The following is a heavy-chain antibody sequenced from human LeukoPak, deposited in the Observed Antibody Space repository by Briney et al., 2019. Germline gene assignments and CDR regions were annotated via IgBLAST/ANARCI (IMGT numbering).Heavy chain of an antibody. CDR3: ARGLCPYGTSCYTGWFDP. V-gene: IGHV1-8*01. D-gene: IGHD2-2*02. Sequence: ASVKVSCKASGYTFTSYDINWVRQATGQGLGWMGWMNPNSGNTGYAQKFQGRVTMTRNTSISTAYMELSSLRSEDTAVYYCARGLCPYGTSCYTGWFDPWGQGTLVTVSS. CDR1: GYTFTSYD. J-gene: IGHJ5*02. CDR2: MNPNSGNT.